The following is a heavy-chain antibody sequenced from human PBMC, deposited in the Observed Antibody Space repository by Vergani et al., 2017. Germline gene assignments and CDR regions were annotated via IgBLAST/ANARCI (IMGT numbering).Heavy chain of an antibody. CDR3: ARDPVIVVVPAAPGGAFDI. CDR1: GFTFSSYA. J-gene: IGHJ3*02. Sequence: QVQLVESGGGVVQPGRSLRLSCAASGFTFSSYAMHWVRQAPGKGLEWVAVISYDGSNKYYADSVKGRFTISRDNSKNTLYLQMKSLRAEDTAVYYCARDPVIVVVPAAPGGAFDIWGQGTMVTVSS. CDR2: ISYDGSNK. D-gene: IGHD2-2*01. V-gene: IGHV3-30-3*01.